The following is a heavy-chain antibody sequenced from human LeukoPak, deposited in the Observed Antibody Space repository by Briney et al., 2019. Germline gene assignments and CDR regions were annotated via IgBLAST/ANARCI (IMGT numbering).Heavy chain of an antibody. CDR1: GFIFSKYA. D-gene: IGHD1-26*01. Sequence: GGSLRLSCAASGFIFSKYAMHWVRQAPGKGLEWVAVIWYDASNRYYAESVKGRFTISRDNSKNMLYMQMNSLRAEDTAVYYCASHSTFVGGATESIDYWGQGTLVTVSS. V-gene: IGHV3-33*01. CDR2: IWYDASNR. CDR3: ASHSTFVGGATESIDY. J-gene: IGHJ4*02.